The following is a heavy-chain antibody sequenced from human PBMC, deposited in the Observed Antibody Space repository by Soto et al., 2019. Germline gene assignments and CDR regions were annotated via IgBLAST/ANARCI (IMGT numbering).Heavy chain of an antibody. D-gene: IGHD2-15*01. CDR3: ARESDCSGGSCYSGWFDP. V-gene: IGHV4-59*01. J-gene: IGHJ5*02. Sequence: PSETLSLTCTVSGGSISSYYWSWIRQPPGKGLEWIGYIYYSGSTNYNPSLKSRVTISVDTSKNQFSLKLSSVTAADTAVYYCARESDCSGGSCYSGWFDPWGQGTLVTVSS. CDR2: IYYSGST. CDR1: GGSISSYY.